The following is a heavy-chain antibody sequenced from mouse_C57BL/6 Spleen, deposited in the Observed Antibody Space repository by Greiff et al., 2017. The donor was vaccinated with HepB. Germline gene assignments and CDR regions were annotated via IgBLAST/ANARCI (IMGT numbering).Heavy chain of an antibody. CDR2: IRNKANGYTT. J-gene: IGHJ3*01. Sequence: DVHLVESGGGLVQPGGSLSLSCAASGFTFTDYYMSWVRQPPGKALEWLGFIRNKANGYTTEYSASVKGRFTISRNNSQSILYLQMNALRAEDSATYYCARSSYYSNSWFAYWGQGTLVTVSA. D-gene: IGHD2-5*01. V-gene: IGHV7-3*01. CDR1: GFTFTDYY. CDR3: ARSSYYSNSWFAY.